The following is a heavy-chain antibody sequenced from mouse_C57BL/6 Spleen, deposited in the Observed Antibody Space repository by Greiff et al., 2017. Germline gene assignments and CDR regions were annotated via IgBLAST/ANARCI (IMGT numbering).Heavy chain of an antibody. CDR1: GYTFTDYE. V-gene: IGHV1-15*01. CDR2: IDPETGGT. J-gene: IGHJ2*01. Sequence: VKLMESGAELVRPGASVTLSCKASGYTFTDYEMHWVKQTPVHGLEWIGAIDPETGGTAYNQKFKGKAILTADKSSSTAYMALSSLTSEDSAVYYCTRSDPNWDFDYWGQGTTLTVSS. D-gene: IGHD4-1*02. CDR3: TRSDPNWDFDY.